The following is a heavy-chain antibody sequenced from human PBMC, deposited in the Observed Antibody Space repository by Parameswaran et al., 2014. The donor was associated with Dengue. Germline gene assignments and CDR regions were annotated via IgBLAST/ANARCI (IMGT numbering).Heavy chain of an antibody. CDR2: ISAYNGNT. CDR3: ARDQAVAGTFYYYYYGMDV. J-gene: IGHJ6*02. V-gene: IGHV1-18*01. Sequence: SWVRQAPGQGLEWMGWISAYNGNTNYAQKLQGRVTMTTDTSTSTAYMELRSLRSDDTAVYYCARDQAVAGTFYYYYYGMDVWGQGTTVTVSS. D-gene: IGHD6-19*01.